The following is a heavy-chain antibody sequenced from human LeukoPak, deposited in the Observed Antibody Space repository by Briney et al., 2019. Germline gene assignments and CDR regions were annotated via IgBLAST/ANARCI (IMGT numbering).Heavy chain of an antibody. CDR3: ARSGYSYGYSH. Sequence: PSETLSLTCAVYGGSFSGYYWSWIRQHPGKGLEWIGYIYYSGSTYYNPSLKSRVTISVDTSKNQFSLKLSSVTAADTAVYYCARSGYSYGYSHWGQGTLVTVSS. V-gene: IGHV4-31*11. CDR1: GGSFSGYY. D-gene: IGHD5-18*01. J-gene: IGHJ4*02. CDR2: IYYSGST.